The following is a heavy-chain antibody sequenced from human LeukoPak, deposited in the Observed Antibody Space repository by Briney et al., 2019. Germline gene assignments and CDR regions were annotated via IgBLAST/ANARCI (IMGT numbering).Heavy chain of an antibody. CDR2: INPNSGGT. Sequence: ASVEVSCKASGYTFTDYYMQWVRQAPGQGLEWMGRINPNSGGTNYAQKFQGRVTMTRDTSISTAYMDLSSLRSDDTSVYYCAIGIPAAGTFDCWGQGTLVTVSS. J-gene: IGHJ4*02. V-gene: IGHV1-2*06. D-gene: IGHD6-13*01. CDR3: AIGIPAAGTFDC. CDR1: GYTFTDYY.